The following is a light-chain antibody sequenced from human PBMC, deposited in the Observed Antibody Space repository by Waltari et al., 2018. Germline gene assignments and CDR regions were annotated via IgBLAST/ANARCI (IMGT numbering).Light chain of an antibody. V-gene: IGKV4-1*01. CDR2: WTS. Sequence: DIVMTQSPDFLPVSLGARATISCKSSQSIFHSSTSGDALAWFQQRPGQPPKLLIYWTSTRESGVPDRFSGSGSGTDFTLTISSLQAEDVAVYYCQQYYTTPYTFGPGTKLEIK. CDR3: QQYYTTPYT. CDR1: QSIFHSSTSGDA. J-gene: IGKJ2*01.